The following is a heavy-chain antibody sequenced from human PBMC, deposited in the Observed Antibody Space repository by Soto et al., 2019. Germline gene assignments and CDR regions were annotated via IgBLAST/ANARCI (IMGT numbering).Heavy chain of an antibody. Sequence: GGSLRLSCAASGFTFSSYAMSWVRQAPGKGLEWVSAISGSGGSTYYADSVKGRFTISRDNSKNTLYLQMNSLKAEDTAVYYCAKDLRIRYFDWLPHEFDYWGQGTLVTVSS. CDR3: AKDLRIRYFDWLPHEFDY. J-gene: IGHJ4*02. D-gene: IGHD3-9*01. V-gene: IGHV3-23*01. CDR2: ISGSGGST. CDR1: GFTFSSYA.